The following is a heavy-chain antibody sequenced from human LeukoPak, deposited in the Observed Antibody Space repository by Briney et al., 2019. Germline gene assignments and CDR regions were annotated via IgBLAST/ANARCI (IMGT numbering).Heavy chain of an antibody. J-gene: IGHJ1*01. CDR3: ARVGYSNYFQH. V-gene: IGHV3-53*01. CDR2: IYRGDST. CDR1: GFTVSSSY. Sequence: PGGSLRLSCAASGFTVSSSYMSWVRQAPGKGLEWVSVIYRGDSTYYADSVKGRFTISRDNSKNTLYLQMNSLRTEDTAVYYCARVGYSNYFQHWGQGTLVTVSS. D-gene: IGHD4-11*01.